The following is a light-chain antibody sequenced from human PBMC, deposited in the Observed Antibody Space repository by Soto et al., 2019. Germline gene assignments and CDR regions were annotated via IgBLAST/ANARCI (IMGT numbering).Light chain of an antibody. Sequence: QSVLTQPPSVSGAPGQRVTISCTGSSSNIGAGYAVHWYQQVPGTAPKLLIYGNINRPSGVPDRFSGSKSGTSASLVITGLQAEDEADYYCQSYDSSLSVEYVFVTGTKVTVL. V-gene: IGLV1-40*01. CDR3: QSYDSSLSVEYV. CDR1: SSNIGAGYA. CDR2: GNI. J-gene: IGLJ1*01.